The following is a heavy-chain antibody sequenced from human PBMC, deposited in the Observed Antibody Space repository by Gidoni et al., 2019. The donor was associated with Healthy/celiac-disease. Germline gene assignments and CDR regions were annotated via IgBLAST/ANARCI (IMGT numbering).Heavy chain of an antibody. CDR2: IIPIFGTA. CDR1: GGTFSSYA. J-gene: IGHJ6*02. CDR3: ARGGDGCGGDCYPDYYYYGMDV. V-gene: IGHV1-69*06. D-gene: IGHD2-21*02. Sequence: QVQLVQSGAEVKKPGSSVKVSCKASGGTFSSYAISWVRQAPGQGLEWMGGIIPIFGTANYAQKFQGRVTITADKSTSTAYMELSSLRSEDTAVYYCARGGDGCGGDCYPDYYYYGMDVWGQGTTVTVSS.